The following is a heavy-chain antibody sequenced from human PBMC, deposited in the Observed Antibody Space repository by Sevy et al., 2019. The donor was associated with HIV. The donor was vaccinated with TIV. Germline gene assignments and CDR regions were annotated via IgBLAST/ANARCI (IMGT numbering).Heavy chain of an antibody. V-gene: IGHV3-15*01. J-gene: IGHJ1*01. CDR3: TTEGAD. Sequence: GGSLRRSCAASGFSFSDAWLSWVRQVPGKGVEWVGRVRSKGDGGTAEYAAPVKGRFTIARDDSKNTMYVQMNNLKNEDTGIYYCTTEGADWGQGTLVTVSS. CDR2: VRSKGDGGTA. CDR1: GFSFSDAW.